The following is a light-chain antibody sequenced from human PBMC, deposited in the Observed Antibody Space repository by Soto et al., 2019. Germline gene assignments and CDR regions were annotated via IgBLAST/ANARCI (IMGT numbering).Light chain of an antibody. J-gene: IGLJ2*01. CDR3: QTWGSGIRVV. CDR2: LNSDCSH. CDR1: SGHSSYA. Sequence: QPVLTQSPSASASLGASVKLTCTLSSGHSSYAIAWHQQQPEKGPRYLMKLNSDCSHRNGDGIPDLFSGSSYGAERYLTIYCRQSEDEADYYWQTWGSGIRVVFGGGTKVTVL. V-gene: IGLV4-69*01.